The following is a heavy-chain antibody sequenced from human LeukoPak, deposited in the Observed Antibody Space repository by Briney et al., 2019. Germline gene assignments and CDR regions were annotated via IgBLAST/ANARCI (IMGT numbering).Heavy chain of an antibody. CDR2: ISSSSSYI. Sequence: GGSLRLSCAASGFTFSSYSMNWVRQAPGKGLEWVSSISSSSSYIYYADSVKGRFTISRDNAKNSLYLRMNSLRAEDTAVYYCARELLGYGDRDGYWGQGTLVTVSS. J-gene: IGHJ4*02. CDR1: GFTFSSYS. V-gene: IGHV3-21*01. CDR3: ARELLGYGDRDGY. D-gene: IGHD4-17*01.